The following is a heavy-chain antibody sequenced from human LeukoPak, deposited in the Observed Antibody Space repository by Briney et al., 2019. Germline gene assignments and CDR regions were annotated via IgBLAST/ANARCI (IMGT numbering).Heavy chain of an antibody. CDR3: ASFINGYDYRDYYYYYMDV. J-gene: IGHJ6*03. CDR2: ISYDGSNK. V-gene: IGHV3-30*04. Sequence: PGRSLRLSCAASGFTFSSYAMHWVRQAPGKGLEWVAVISYDGSNKYYADSVKGRFTISRDNSKNTLYLQMNSLRAEDTAVYYCASFINGYDYRDYYYYYMDVWGKGTTVTVSS. CDR1: GFTFSSYA. D-gene: IGHD5-12*01.